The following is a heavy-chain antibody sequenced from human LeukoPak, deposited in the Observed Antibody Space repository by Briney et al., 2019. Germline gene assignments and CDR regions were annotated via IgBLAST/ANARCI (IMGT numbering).Heavy chain of an antibody. CDR3: ARAVYYGKDFDY. J-gene: IGHJ4*02. CDR2: IYYSGST. D-gene: IGHD3-10*01. CDR1: GGSISSYY. Sequence: KPSETLSLTCTDSGGSISSYYWSWIRQPPGKGLEWIGYIYYSGSTNYNPSLKSRVTISVDTSKNQFSLKLSSVTAADTAVYYCARAVYYGKDFDYWGQGTLVTVSS. V-gene: IGHV4-59*01.